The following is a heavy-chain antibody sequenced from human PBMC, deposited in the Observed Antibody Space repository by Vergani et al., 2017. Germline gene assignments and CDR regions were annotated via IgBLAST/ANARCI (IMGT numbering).Heavy chain of an antibody. J-gene: IGHJ4*02. V-gene: IGHV1-3*01. Sequence: QVQLVQSGAEVKKPGASVKVSCKASGYTFTSYAMHWVRQAPGQRLEWMGWINAGNGNTKYSQKFQGRVTITRDTSASTAYMELSSLRSEDTAVYYCARDGAYSSGWPHYFEYWGQGTLVTVSS. D-gene: IGHD6-19*01. CDR1: GYTFTSYA. CDR2: INAGNGNT. CDR3: ARDGAYSSGWPHYFEY.